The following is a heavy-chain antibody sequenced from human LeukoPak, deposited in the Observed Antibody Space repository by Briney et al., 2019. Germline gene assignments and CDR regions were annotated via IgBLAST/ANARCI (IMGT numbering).Heavy chain of an antibody. Sequence: GASVKVSCKASGYTFTGYYMHWVRQAPGQGLEWMGWINPNSGGTNYAQKFQGWVTMTRDTSISTAYMELSRLRSDDTAVYYCARGSWYRPLSGMDVWGQGTTVTVSS. D-gene: IGHD6-13*01. J-gene: IGHJ6*02. CDR2: INPNSGGT. CDR1: GYTFTGYY. V-gene: IGHV1-2*04. CDR3: ARGSWYRPLSGMDV.